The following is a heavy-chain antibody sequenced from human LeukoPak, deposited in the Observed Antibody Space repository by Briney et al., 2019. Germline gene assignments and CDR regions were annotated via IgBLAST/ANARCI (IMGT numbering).Heavy chain of an antibody. CDR1: GGSISSSSYY. CDR3: ARRREIPYYYYGMDV. D-gene: IGHD2-21*01. V-gene: IGHV4-39*07. J-gene: IGHJ6*02. CDR2: IYYSGST. Sequence: SETLSLTCTVSGGSISSSSYYWGWIRQPPGKGLEWIGSIYYSGSTYYNPSLKSRVTISVDTSKNQFSLKLSSVTAADTAVYYCARRREIPYYYYGMDVWGQGTTVTVSS.